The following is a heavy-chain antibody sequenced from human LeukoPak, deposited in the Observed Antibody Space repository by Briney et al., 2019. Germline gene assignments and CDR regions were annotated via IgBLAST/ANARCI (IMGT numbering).Heavy chain of an antibody. D-gene: IGHD6-19*01. CDR3: ARADWAAGTYYSYYMDV. Sequence: SETLSLTCTVSGGSTTNYYWSWIRQFPGKGLEWIGYIFSSGSTNYNPSLRTRVTISVDTSKNQFSLKLRSVTAADTAVYYCARADWAAGTYYSYYMDVWGNGTSVTVSS. V-gene: IGHV4-59*01. CDR2: IFSSGST. J-gene: IGHJ6*03. CDR1: GGSTTNYY.